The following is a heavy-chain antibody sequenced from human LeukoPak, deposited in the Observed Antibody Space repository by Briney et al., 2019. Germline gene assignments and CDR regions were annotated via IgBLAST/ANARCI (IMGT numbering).Heavy chain of an antibody. CDR1: GGSISSSSYY. CDR3: AREPNFMVRGVKHMDV. D-gene: IGHD3-10*01. Sequence: SETLSLTCTVSGGSISSSSYYWGWIRQPPGKGLEWIGSIYYSGSTYYNPSLKSRVTISVDTSKNQFSLKLSSVTAADTAVYYCAREPNFMVRGVKHMDVWGKGTTVTISS. CDR2: IYYSGST. J-gene: IGHJ6*03. V-gene: IGHV4-39*07.